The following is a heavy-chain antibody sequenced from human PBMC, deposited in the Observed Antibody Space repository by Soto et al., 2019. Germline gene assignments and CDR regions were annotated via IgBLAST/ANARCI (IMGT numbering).Heavy chain of an antibody. CDR3: ARGKGSPYYLDY. J-gene: IGHJ4*02. D-gene: IGHD3-10*01. Sequence: SETLSLTCAVYGGSFSGYYWSWIRQPPGKGLEWIGEINHSGSTNYNPSLKSRVTISVDTSKNQFSLKLSSVTAADTAVYYCARGKGSPYYLDYWGQGTLVTVSS. V-gene: IGHV4-34*01. CDR2: INHSGST. CDR1: GGSFSGYY.